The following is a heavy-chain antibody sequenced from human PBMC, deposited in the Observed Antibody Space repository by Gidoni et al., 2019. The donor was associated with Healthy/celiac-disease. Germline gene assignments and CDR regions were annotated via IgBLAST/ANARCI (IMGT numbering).Heavy chain of an antibody. J-gene: IGHJ6*02. D-gene: IGHD2-2*02. Sequence: QVQLVESGGGVVQPGRSLSLSCAASGFTFSSYAMHWVRQAPGKGLEWVAVISYDGSNKYYADSVKGRFTISRDNSKNTLYLQMNSLRAEDTAVYYCAREDVVVPAAIRGNGMDVWGQGTTVTVSS. CDR1: GFTFSSYA. V-gene: IGHV3-30-3*01. CDR3: AREDVVVPAAIRGNGMDV. CDR2: ISYDGSNK.